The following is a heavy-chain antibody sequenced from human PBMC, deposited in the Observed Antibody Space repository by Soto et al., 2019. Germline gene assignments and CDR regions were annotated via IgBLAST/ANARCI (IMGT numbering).Heavy chain of an antibody. CDR2: IIPIFGTA. Sequence: SVKVSCKASGGTFRSYAISWVRQAPGQGLEWMGGIIPIFGTANYAQKFQGRVTITADESTSTAYMELSSLRSEDTAVYYCAFTYYYDSSGYYPFDYRGQGTLVTVSS. CDR3: AFTYYYDSSGYYPFDY. CDR1: GGTFRSYA. V-gene: IGHV1-69*13. D-gene: IGHD3-22*01. J-gene: IGHJ4*02.